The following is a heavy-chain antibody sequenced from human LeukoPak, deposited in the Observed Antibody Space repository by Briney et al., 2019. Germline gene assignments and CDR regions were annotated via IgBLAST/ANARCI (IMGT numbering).Heavy chain of an antibody. CDR3: AKDGGGYCNNSSC. J-gene: IGHJ4*02. CDR1: GFTFSNYA. Sequence: GGSLRLSCAASGFTFSNYAMNWVRQAPGKGLECVSAISDSGDKTDYADSVRGRFTIYRDNSKDTLYLQMNSLGAADTAVYYCAKDGGGYCNNSSCWGQGTLVTVSS. D-gene: IGHD2-2*01. CDR2: ISDSGDKT. V-gene: IGHV3-23*01.